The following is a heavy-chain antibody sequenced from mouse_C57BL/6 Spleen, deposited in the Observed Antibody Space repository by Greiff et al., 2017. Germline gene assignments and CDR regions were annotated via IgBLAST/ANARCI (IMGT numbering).Heavy chain of an antibody. CDR1: GYTFTSYW. V-gene: IGHV1-64*01. CDR3: ASPYGNYLYAMDY. Sequence: QVQLQQPGAELVKPGASVKLSCKASGYTFTSYWMHWVKQRPGQGLEWIGMIHPNSGSTNYNEKFKSKATLTVDKSSSTAYMQLSSLTSEDSAVXYCASPYGNYLYAMDYWGQGTSVTVSS. CDR2: IHPNSGST. J-gene: IGHJ4*01. D-gene: IGHD2-1*01.